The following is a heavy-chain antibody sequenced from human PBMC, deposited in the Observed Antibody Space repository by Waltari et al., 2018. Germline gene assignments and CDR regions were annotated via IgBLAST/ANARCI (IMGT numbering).Heavy chain of an antibody. CDR1: GFTFSAYW. CDR2: IKQDGSEK. D-gene: IGHD5-12*01. J-gene: IGHJ6*02. CDR3: ARWDSGYDPSGYGMDV. Sequence: EVQLVESGGGSVQPGGSLRLSCAASGFTFSAYWLSWVRQAPGKGLEWVANIKQDGSEKYYVDSVKGRFTISRDNAKNSVYLQVKSLRAEDTAVYYCARWDSGYDPSGYGMDVWGQGTTVTVSS. V-gene: IGHV3-7*01.